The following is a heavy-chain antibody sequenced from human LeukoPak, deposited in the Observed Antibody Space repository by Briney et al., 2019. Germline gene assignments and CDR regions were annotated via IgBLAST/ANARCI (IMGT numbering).Heavy chain of an antibody. D-gene: IGHD3-10*01. CDR2: ISSSGSTM. CDR3: AKKEEYYFDY. Sequence: GGSLRLSCAASGFTFSSYAMNWVRQAPGKGLEWVSYISSSGSTMYYADSVKGRFTISRDNAKNSLYLQMNSLRAEDTAVYYCAKKEEYYFDYWGQGTLVTVSS. J-gene: IGHJ4*02. V-gene: IGHV3-48*03. CDR1: GFTFSSYA.